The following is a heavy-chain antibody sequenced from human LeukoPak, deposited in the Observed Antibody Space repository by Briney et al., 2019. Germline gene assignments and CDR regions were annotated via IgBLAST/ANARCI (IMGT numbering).Heavy chain of an antibody. CDR1: GFTFSSYA. D-gene: IGHD6-13*01. J-gene: IGHJ4*02. CDR2: ISGSGGST. Sequence: GGSLRLSCAASGFTFSSYAMSWVRQAPGKGLEWVSAISGSGGSTYYADSVKGRFTISRDNSKNTLYLQMNSLRAEDTAVYYCAKGSGIAAQGTKYYFDYWGQGTLVTVSS. CDR3: AKGSGIAAQGTKYYFDY. V-gene: IGHV3-23*01.